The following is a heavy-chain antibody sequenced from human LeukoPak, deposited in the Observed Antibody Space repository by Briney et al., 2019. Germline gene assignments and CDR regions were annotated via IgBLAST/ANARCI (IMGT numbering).Heavy chain of an antibody. V-gene: IGHV5-51*01. CDR2: TYPGDSDT. Sequence: GESLKTSCKGSEYNFATYWIGWVRQMPGKGLEWMGITYPGDSDTRYDPSFQGQVTISVDKSISTAYLQWSSLKASDTAMYYCAREWSLAAAGIRPFDYWGQGTLVTVSS. D-gene: IGHD6-13*01. CDR3: AREWSLAAAGIRPFDY. J-gene: IGHJ4*02. CDR1: EYNFATYW.